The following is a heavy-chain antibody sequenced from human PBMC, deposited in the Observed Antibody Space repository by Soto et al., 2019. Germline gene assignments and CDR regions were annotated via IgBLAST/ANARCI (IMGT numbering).Heavy chain of an antibody. Sequence: ETLSLTCAVSGYSISIGYYWGWIRQPPGKGLEWIGSIYHRGNTPYNPSLKSRVTISVDTSKNQFSLKLSPVTAADTAVYYCARVAYSDSSGNYYYFDYWGQGTLVTVSS. D-gene: IGHD3-22*01. V-gene: IGHV4-38-2*01. CDR2: IYHRGNT. CDR3: ARVAYSDSSGNYYYFDY. J-gene: IGHJ4*02. CDR1: GYSISIGYY.